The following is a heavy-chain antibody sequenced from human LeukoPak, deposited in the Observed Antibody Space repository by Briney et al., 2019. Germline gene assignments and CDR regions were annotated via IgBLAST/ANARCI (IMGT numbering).Heavy chain of an antibody. D-gene: IGHD1-26*01. CDR2: IYHSGST. CDR1: GYSISSGYY. CDR3: ARESGSYFGY. J-gene: IGHJ4*02. V-gene: IGHV4-38-2*02. Sequence: SETLSLTCTVSGYSISSGYYWGWIRQPPGKGLEWIGSIYHSGSTYYNPSLKSRVTISVDTSKNQFSLKLSSVTAADTAVYYCARESGSYFGYWGQGTLVTVSS.